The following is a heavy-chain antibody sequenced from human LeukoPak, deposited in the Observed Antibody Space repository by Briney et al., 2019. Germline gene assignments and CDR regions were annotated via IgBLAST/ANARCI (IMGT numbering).Heavy chain of an antibody. J-gene: IGHJ4*02. Sequence: ETLSLTCAVSGGSISSSNWWSWVRQPPGKGLEWVGRIRSKTDGGTIDYAAPVKGRFTISRDDSKNTLYLQMNSLKTEDTAVYYCTTLTVSGPIWGQGTLVTVSS. CDR3: TTLTVSGPI. V-gene: IGHV3-15*07. D-gene: IGHD6-19*01. CDR2: IRSKTDGGTI. CDR1: GGSISSSNW.